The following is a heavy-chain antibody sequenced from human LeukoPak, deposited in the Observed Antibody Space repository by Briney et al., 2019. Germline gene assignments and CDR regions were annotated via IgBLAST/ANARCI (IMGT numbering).Heavy chain of an antibody. CDR3: ARKTAVGSYFDY. CDR2: IKQDGSDK. Sequence: PAGSLRFYCAASGFTFSAYWMIWVPQAPGKGLKWVANIKQDGSDKYYVDSVKGRFTISRDNAKNSLYLQMNSLRAEDTAVYYCARKTAVGSYFDYWGQGTPVTVSS. V-gene: IGHV3-7*03. CDR1: GFTFSAYW. J-gene: IGHJ4*02. D-gene: IGHD3-10*01.